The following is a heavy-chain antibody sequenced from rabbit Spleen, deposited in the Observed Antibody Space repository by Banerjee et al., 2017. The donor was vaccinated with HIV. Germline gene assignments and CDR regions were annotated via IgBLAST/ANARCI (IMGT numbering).Heavy chain of an antibody. CDR1: GFSFNDNY. V-gene: IGHV1S45*01. CDR2: IFVANGNT. CDR3: ARDLVGVIGWNFYL. Sequence: QEQLEESGGGLVKPGGTLTLTCTPSGFSFNDNYMCWVRQAPGKGLEWIGCIFVANGNTYYANWAKGRFSIYKSSSTKVTLQMTSLTAADTATYFCARDLVGVIGWNFYLWGPGPSSPS. J-gene: IGHJ4*01. D-gene: IGHD1-1*01.